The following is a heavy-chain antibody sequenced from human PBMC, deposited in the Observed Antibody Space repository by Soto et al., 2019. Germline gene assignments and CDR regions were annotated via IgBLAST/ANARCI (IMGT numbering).Heavy chain of an antibody. Sequence: QVQLQASGPGLVKPSETLSLTCTVSGGSVSSGSYFWSWVRQPPGKGLELIAYVSSSGNTKYNPALNRRVTLSLDTSKNQFSLNLRSVTAADTAVYYCARAQPFDSWGQGILVTVSS. J-gene: IGHJ4*02. CDR1: GGSVSSGSYF. V-gene: IGHV4-61*01. CDR2: VSSSGNT. D-gene: IGHD2-2*01. CDR3: ARAQPFDS.